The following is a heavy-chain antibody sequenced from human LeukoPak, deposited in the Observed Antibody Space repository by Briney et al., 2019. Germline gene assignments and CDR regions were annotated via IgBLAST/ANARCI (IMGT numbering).Heavy chain of an antibody. Sequence: SETLSLTCTVSGGSIGSYYWSWIRQPAGKGLEWIGRIYTSGSTNYNPSLKSRVTMSVDTSKNQFSLKLSSVTAADTAVYYCARDVSSWSGAWFDPWGQGTLVTVSS. V-gene: IGHV4-4*07. J-gene: IGHJ5*02. CDR3: ARDVSSWSGAWFDP. CDR2: IYTSGST. D-gene: IGHD6-13*01. CDR1: GGSIGSYY.